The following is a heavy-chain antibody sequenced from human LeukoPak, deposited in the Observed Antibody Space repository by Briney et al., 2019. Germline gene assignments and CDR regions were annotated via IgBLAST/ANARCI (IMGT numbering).Heavy chain of an antibody. CDR1: GYTFTSYG. D-gene: IGHD6-13*01. Sequence: ASVKVSCKASGYTFTSYGISWVRQAPGQGLEWMGWISAYNGNTNYAQKLQGRVTMTTDTSTSTAYMELRSLRSDDTAVYYCAREDRVSSWYWGWFDPWGQGTLVTVSS. CDR3: AREDRVSSWYWGWFDP. CDR2: ISAYNGNT. V-gene: IGHV1-18*01. J-gene: IGHJ5*02.